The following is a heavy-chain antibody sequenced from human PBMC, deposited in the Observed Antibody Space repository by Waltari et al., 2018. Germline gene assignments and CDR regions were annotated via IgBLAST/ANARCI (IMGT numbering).Heavy chain of an antibody. V-gene: IGHV3-30-3*01. CDR3: AREIRGYLGY. CDR2: ISYDGSNK. J-gene: IGHJ4*02. Sequence: QVQLVESGGGVVQPGRSLRLSCAASGFTFSRYAMHWVRQAPGQGLEWVAVISYDGSNKYYADSVKGRFTISRDNSKNTLYLQMNSLRAEDTAVYYCAREIRGYLGYWGQGTLVTVSS. CDR1: GFTFSRYA. D-gene: IGHD3-10*01.